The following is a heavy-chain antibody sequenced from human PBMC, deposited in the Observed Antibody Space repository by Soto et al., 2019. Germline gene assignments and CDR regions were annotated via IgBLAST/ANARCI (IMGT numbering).Heavy chain of an antibody. CDR2: IYHSGST. CDR1: GGSISSSNW. J-gene: IGHJ5*02. CDR3: ARAMVLGYYYDSSGYPNWFDP. D-gene: IGHD3-22*01. V-gene: IGHV4-4*02. Sequence: PSETLSLTCAVSGGSISSSNWWSWVRQPPGKGLERIGEIYHSGSTNYNPCLKSRVTISVDKSKNQFSLKLSSVTAADTAVYYCARAMVLGYYYDSSGYPNWFDPWGQGTLVTVSS.